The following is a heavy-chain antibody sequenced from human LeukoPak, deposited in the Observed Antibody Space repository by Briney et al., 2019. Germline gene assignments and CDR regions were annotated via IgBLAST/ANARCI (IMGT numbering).Heavy chain of an antibody. CDR2: IYYSGST. CDR1: GGSISSYY. D-gene: IGHD3-3*01. CDR3: ARVRSGYDYYYYYMDV. V-gene: IGHV4-59*13. J-gene: IGHJ6*03. Sequence: SETLSLTCTVSGGSISSYYWSWIRQPPGKGLEWIGYIYYSGSTKYNPALKSRVTISIDSSKNQFSLKLSSVTAADTAVYYCARVRSGYDYYYYYMDVWGKGTTVTVSS.